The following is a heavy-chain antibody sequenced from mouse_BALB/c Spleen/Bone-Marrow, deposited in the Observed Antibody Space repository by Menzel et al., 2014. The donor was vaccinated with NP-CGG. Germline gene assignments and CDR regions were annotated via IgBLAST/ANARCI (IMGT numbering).Heavy chain of an antibody. CDR1: GFTFSDYY. D-gene: IGHD2-4*01. CDR3: ARVSYDYFDY. CDR2: ISDGGSYT. J-gene: IGHJ2*01. Sequence: EVKLMESGGGLVKPGGSLKLSCAASGFTFSDYYMYWVRQTPEKRLEWVATISDGGSYTYYPDSVKGRFTISRDNAKNNLYLQMSSPKSEDAAMYYCARVSYDYFDYWGQGTTLTVSS. V-gene: IGHV5-4*02.